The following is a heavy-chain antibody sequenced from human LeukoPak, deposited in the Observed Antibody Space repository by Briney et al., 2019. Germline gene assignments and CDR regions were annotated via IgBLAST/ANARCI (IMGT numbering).Heavy chain of an antibody. CDR3: ARQQRITMIVVVSPLVY. CDR1: GYTFTSYY. Sequence: ASVKVSCKASGYTFTSYYMHWVRQAPGQGLEWMGIINPSGGSTSYAQKFQGRVTMTRDTSTSTVYMELSSLRSEDTAVYYCARQQRITMIVVVSPLVYWGRGTLVTVSS. CDR2: INPSGGST. J-gene: IGHJ4*02. D-gene: IGHD3-22*01. V-gene: IGHV1-46*01.